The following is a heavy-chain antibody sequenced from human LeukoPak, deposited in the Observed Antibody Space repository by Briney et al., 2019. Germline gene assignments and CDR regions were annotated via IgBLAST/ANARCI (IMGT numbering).Heavy chain of an antibody. V-gene: IGHV4-59*01. CDR2: IYYSGST. CDR1: GGSISSYY. Sequence: SETLSLTCTVSGGSISSYYWSWIQQPPGKGLEWIGYIYYSGSTNYNPSLKSRVTISVDTSKNQFSLKLSSVTAADTAVYYCARSRLLPYYFDYWGQGTLVTVSS. CDR3: ARSRLLPYYFDY. J-gene: IGHJ4*02.